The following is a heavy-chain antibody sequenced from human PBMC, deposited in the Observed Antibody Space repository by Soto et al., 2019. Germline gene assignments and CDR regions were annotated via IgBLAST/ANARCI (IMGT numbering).Heavy chain of an antibody. CDR2: ISPTNGNT. CDR3: ARARAAPLAAPGNDY. V-gene: IGHV1-18*01. CDR1: GYTFTNYG. D-gene: IGHD6-13*01. J-gene: IGHJ4*02. Sequence: QVQLVQSGGEEKKPGASVKVSCKAFGYTFTNYGISWVRQAPGQRLEWMGWISPTNGNTKYAQKIQGRVTMTTDTSTSTAYMDLRSLRPEDTAVYYWARARAAPLAAPGNDYGGQGTLFTVSA.